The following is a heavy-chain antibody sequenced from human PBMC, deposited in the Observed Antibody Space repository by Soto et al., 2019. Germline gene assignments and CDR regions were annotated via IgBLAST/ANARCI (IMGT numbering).Heavy chain of an antibody. V-gene: IGHV4-31*03. CDR2: IYYSGST. Sequence: SETLSLTCTVSGGSISSGGYYWSWIRQHPGKGLEWIGYIYYSGSTYYNPSLKSRVTISVDTSKNQFSLKLSSVTAADTAVYYCASARVGATKLFDYWGQGTLVTVSS. D-gene: IGHD1-26*01. J-gene: IGHJ4*02. CDR1: GGSISSGGYY. CDR3: ASARVGATKLFDY.